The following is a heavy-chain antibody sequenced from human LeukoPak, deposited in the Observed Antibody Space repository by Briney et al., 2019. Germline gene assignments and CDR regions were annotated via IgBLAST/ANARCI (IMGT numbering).Heavy chain of an antibody. Sequence: SVKVSCKASGGTFSSYAISWVRQAPGQGLEWMGRIIPILGIANYAQKFQGRVTITADKSTSTAYMELSSLRSEDTAVYYCARDREDPYCGGDCYLIWGQGTLVTVSS. CDR2: IIPILGIA. D-gene: IGHD2-21*02. CDR1: GGTFSSYA. V-gene: IGHV1-69*04. J-gene: IGHJ4*02. CDR3: ARDREDPYCGGDCYLI.